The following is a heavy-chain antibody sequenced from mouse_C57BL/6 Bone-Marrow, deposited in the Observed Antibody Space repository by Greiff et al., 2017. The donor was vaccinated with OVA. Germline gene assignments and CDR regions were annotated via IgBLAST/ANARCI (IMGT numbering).Heavy chain of an antibody. D-gene: IGHD2-4*01. J-gene: IGHJ2*01. CDR1: GFNFKNTY. V-gene: IGHV14-3*01. CDR3: ARILYYDYDY. CDR2: IDPANGNT. Sequence: EVKLVESVAELVRPGASVKLSCTASGFNFKNTYMHWVKQRPDQGLEWIGRIDPANGNTKYAPKFQGKATITADTSSNTAYLQLSSLTSEDTAIYYCARILYYDYDYWGQGTTLTVSS.